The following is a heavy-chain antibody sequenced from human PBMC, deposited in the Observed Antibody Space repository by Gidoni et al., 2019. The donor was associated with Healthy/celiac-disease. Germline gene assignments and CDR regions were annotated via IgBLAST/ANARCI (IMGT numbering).Heavy chain of an antibody. J-gene: IGHJ5*02. V-gene: IGHV4-34*01. CDR1: GGSSSGYC. CDR3: ARCSIAAEEERYNGFDP. Sequence: TLSLTCAVYGGSSSGYCWSWIRQPPGKGLEWIGEINHSGSTNYNPSLKSRVTISVDTSKNQFSLKLSSVTAADTAVYYCARCSIAAEEERYNGFDPWGQGTLVTVSS. CDR2: INHSGST. D-gene: IGHD6-13*01.